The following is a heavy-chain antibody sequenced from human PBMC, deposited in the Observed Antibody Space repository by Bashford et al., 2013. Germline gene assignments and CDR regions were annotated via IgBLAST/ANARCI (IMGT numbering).Heavy chain of an antibody. Sequence: ASVKVSCKASGYSFTDYSMHWVRQAPGQGLEWMGWINPSGGSTSYAQKFQGRVTMTRDTSTSTVYMELSSLRSEDTAVYYCARAHYGSATQRAAFDIWGQGTMVTVSS. CDR1: GYSFTDYS. J-gene: IGHJ3*02. CDR2: INPSGGST. CDR3: ARAHYGSATQRAAFDI. V-gene: IGHV1-46*01. D-gene: IGHD3-10*01.